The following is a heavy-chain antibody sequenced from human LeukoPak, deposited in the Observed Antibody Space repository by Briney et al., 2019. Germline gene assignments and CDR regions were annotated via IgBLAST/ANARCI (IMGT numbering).Heavy chain of an antibody. CDR3: ARSPIKDIAAASYYFDY. CDR1: GGTFSSYA. CDR2: IIPIFGTA. V-gene: IGHV1-69*06. D-gene: IGHD6-13*01. Sequence: SVKVSCKASGGTFSSYATSWVRQAPGQGLEWMGGIIPIFGTANYAQKSQGRVTITADKSTSTAYMELSSLRSEDTAVYYCARSPIKDIAAASYYFDYWGQGTLVTVSS. J-gene: IGHJ4*02.